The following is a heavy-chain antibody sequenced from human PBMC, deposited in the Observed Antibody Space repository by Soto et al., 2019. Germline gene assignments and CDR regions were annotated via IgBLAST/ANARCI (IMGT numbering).Heavy chain of an antibody. CDR3: ARGDDNSGYYYAFDS. V-gene: IGHV3-48*03. J-gene: IGHJ4*02. CDR1: GFTFINYD. Sequence: GGSLSLSCESSGFTFINYDMNWVRQAPGKGLEWVSYISGSGRTIYYADSVKGRFTISRDSAKKSLFLQMNSLRAEDTALYYCARGDDNSGYYYAFDSWGKGT. D-gene: IGHD3-22*01. CDR2: ISGSGRTI.